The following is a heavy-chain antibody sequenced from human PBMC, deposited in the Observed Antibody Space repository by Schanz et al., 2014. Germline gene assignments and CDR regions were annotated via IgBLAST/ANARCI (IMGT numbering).Heavy chain of an antibody. CDR2: IHYDGTYK. Sequence: QVHLVESGGGVVQPGGSLRLSCAASGFIFRTYGMHWVRQAPGKGLEWVAFIHYDGTYKYYADSVKGRFTISRDNSENTLYLQMISLRAEDTAVYYCAKLDGYAYGSMGQVYFDYWGQGTLVAVSS. J-gene: IGHJ4*02. CDR3: AKLDGYAYGSMGQVYFDY. CDR1: GFIFRTYG. V-gene: IGHV3-30*02. D-gene: IGHD5-18*01.